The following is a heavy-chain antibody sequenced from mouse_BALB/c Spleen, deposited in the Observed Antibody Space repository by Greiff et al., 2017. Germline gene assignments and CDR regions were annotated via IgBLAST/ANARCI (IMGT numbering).Heavy chain of an antibody. CDR3: ARAGIRRWFDY. Sequence: EVMLVESGGGLVQPGGSLKLSCAASGFTFSSYGMSWVRQTPDKRLELVATINSNGGSTYYPDSVKGRFTISRDNAKNTLYLQMSSLKSEDTAMYYCARAGIRRWFDYWGQGTTLTVSS. CDR2: INSNGGST. J-gene: IGHJ2*01. V-gene: IGHV5-6-3*01. D-gene: IGHD1-1*01. CDR1: GFTFSSYG.